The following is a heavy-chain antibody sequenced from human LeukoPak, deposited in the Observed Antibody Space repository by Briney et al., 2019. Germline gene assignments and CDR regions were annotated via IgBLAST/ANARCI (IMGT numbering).Heavy chain of an antibody. CDR3: ATESSPEYSSSYNWFDP. CDR1: GYTLTELS. CDR2: FDPEDGET. Sequence: SSVKVSCKVSGYTLTELSMHWVRQAPGKGLEWMGGFDPEDGETIYAQKFQGRVTMTEDTSTDTAYMELSSLRSEDTAVYYCATESSPEYSSSYNWFDPWGQGTLVTVSS. J-gene: IGHJ5*02. V-gene: IGHV1-24*01. D-gene: IGHD6-6*01.